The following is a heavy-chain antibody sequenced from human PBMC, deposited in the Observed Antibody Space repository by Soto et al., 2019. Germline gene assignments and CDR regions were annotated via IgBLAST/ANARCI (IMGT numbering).Heavy chain of an antibody. CDR3: ARDQGYGDYFAFDI. CDR1: GYTFTSYA. V-gene: IGHV1-3*01. CDR2: INAGNGNT. J-gene: IGHJ3*02. D-gene: IGHD4-17*01. Sequence: ASVKVSCKASGYTFTSYAMHWVRQAPGQRLEWMGWINAGNGNTEYSQKFQGRVTITRDTSASTAYMELSSLRSEDTVVYYCARDQGYGDYFAFDIWGQGTMVTVSS.